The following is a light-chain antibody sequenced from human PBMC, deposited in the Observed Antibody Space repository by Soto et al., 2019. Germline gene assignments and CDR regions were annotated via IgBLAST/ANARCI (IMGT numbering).Light chain of an antibody. J-gene: IGKJ1*01. Sequence: EIVLTQSPATLSSFPGDRVTLSCRASQYINTRLAWYQHRPGQAPRLLIYQTSLRAAGIPARFSASGSGPDFTLTISDVQPEDFALYYCHQRQSWPRTFGKGTKVDIK. CDR2: QTS. V-gene: IGKV3-11*01. CDR1: QYINTR. CDR3: HQRQSWPRT.